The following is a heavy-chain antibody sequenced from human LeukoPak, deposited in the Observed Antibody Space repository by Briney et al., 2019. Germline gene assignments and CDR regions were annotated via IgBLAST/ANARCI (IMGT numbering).Heavy chain of an antibody. D-gene: IGHD6-19*01. CDR3: ATIVSDSSGWYHFDH. J-gene: IGHJ4*02. CDR2: INSGGTT. V-gene: IGHV3-66*01. CDR1: GLTVTSKY. Sequence: LAGGSLRLSCAASGLTVTSKYMASVRQAPGKGLEWVSFINSGGTTNYADSVKGRFIISRDYSKNTLYLQMSSLRAEDTAVYYCATIVSDSSGWYHFDHWGQGALVTVSS.